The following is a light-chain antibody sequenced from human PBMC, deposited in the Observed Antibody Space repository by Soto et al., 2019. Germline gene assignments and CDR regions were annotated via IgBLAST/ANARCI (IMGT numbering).Light chain of an antibody. J-gene: IGKJ1*01. CDR3: QHYNSYSEA. CDR2: KAS. V-gene: IGKV1-5*03. Sequence: DIQITPSPSTMSGSVGDGVTITCRASQTISSWLAWYQQKPGKAPKLLIYKASTLKSGVPSRFSGSGSGTEFTLTISSLQPDDFATYYCQHYNSYSEAFGQGTKVDIK. CDR1: QTISSW.